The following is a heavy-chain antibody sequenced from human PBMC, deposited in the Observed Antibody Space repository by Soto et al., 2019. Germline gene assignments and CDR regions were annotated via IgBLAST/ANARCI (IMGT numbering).Heavy chain of an antibody. Sequence: EVQLVESGGGLVKPGGSLRLSCAASGFTFNSYSMNWVRQAPGKGLEWVSSISSSSSYIYYADSVKGRFTISRDNAKNSLYLQMNSLRAEDTAMYYCARDSIAGFYHNWFDPWGQGTLVTVSS. CDR2: ISSSSSYI. J-gene: IGHJ5*02. V-gene: IGHV3-21*01. CDR3: ARDSIAGFYHNWFDP. D-gene: IGHD3-10*01. CDR1: GFTFNSYS.